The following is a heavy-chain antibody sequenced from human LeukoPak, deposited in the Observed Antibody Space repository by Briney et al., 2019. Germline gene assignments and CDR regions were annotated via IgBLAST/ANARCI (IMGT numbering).Heavy chain of an antibody. Sequence: SETLSLTCAVYGGSFIGYYWSWIRQPPGKGLEWIGEINHSGSTYYNPSLKSRVTISVDTSKNQFSLKLSSVTAADTAVYYCARDAQVQVGATNSYFDYWGQGTLVTVSS. D-gene: IGHD1-26*01. CDR2: INHSGST. CDR1: GGSFIGYY. J-gene: IGHJ4*02. V-gene: IGHV4-34*01. CDR3: ARDAQVQVGATNSYFDY.